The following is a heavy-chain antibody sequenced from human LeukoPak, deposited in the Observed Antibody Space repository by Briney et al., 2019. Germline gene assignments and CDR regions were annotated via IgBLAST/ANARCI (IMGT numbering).Heavy chain of an antibody. V-gene: IGHV4-61*01. J-gene: IGHJ4*02. D-gene: IGHD3-3*01. CDR1: GGSVSSGSYY. CDR2: IYYSGST. CDR3: ARVAPHHTYYDFWSGYSSLFDY. Sequence: KPSETLSLTCTVSGGSVSSGSYYWSWIRQPPGKGLEWIGYIYYSGSTNYNPSLKSRVTISVDTSKNQFSLKLSSVTAADTAVYYCARVAPHHTYYDFWSGYSSLFDYWGQGTLVTVSS.